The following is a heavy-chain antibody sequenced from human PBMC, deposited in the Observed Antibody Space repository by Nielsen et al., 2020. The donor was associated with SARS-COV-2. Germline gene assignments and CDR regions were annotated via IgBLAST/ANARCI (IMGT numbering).Heavy chain of an antibody. Sequence: GESLKISCKGSGYSFTSYWIGWVRQMPGKGLEWMGIIYPGDSDTRYSPSFQGQVTISADKSISTAYLQWSSLKASDTAMYYCARRPGYCSGGSCYSFDYWGQGTLATVSS. CDR1: GYSFTSYW. CDR3: ARRPGYCSGGSCYSFDY. J-gene: IGHJ4*02. D-gene: IGHD2-15*01. V-gene: IGHV5-51*01. CDR2: IYPGDSDT.